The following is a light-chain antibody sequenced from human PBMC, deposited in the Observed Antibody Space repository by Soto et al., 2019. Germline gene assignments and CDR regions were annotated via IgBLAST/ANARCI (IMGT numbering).Light chain of an antibody. J-gene: IGKJ4*01. Sequence: DIPMTQFPSSLSASVGDRVTITCRASQRISSSLNWYQQKPGKAPNLLISAASNLQTGVPSRFSGSGSGTDFTLTISSLQPEDFATYYCQQSYSTPRTFGGGTKVEIK. V-gene: IGKV1-39*01. CDR1: QRISSS. CDR3: QQSYSTPRT. CDR2: AAS.